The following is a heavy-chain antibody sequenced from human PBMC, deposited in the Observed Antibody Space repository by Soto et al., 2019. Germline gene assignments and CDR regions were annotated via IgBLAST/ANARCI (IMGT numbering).Heavy chain of an antibody. CDR2: TSSDGTYT. J-gene: IGHJ2*01. D-gene: IGHD1-26*01. CDR3: FFFQAEDGIRASVPVSAFLLNRSSDL. Sequence: GKGKEWVAVTSSDGTYTHYADSLKGRFTISRDNSKNPVYLHINSLRAEDTAVYFCFFFQAEDGIRASVPVSAFLLNRSSDL. V-gene: IGHV3-30*03.